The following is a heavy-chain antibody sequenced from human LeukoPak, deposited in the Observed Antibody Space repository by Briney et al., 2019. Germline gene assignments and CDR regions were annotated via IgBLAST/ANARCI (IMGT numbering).Heavy chain of an antibody. CDR3: ANALPGYCSGGSCYTDAFDI. Sequence: GGSLRLSCAASGFTFSSYGMHWVRQAPGKGLEWVAFIRYDGSNKYYADSVKGRFTISRDNSKNTLYLQMNSLRAEDTAVYYCANALPGYCSGGSCYTDAFDIWGQGTMVTVSS. J-gene: IGHJ3*02. V-gene: IGHV3-30*02. CDR1: GFTFSSYG. D-gene: IGHD2-15*01. CDR2: IRYDGSNK.